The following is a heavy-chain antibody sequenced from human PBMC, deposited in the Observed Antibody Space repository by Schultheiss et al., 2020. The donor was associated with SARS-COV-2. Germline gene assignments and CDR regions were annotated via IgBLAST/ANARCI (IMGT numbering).Heavy chain of an antibody. J-gene: IGHJ6*02. V-gene: IGHV3-30*18. CDR2: ISYDGSNK. CDR3: AKEGGVRSGWGWVYYYYGMDV. Sequence: GESLKISCAASGFTFSSYGMHWVRQAPGKGLEWVAVISYDGSNKYYADSVKGRFTISRDNSKNTLYLQMNSLRAEDTAVYYCAKEGGVRSGWGWVYYYYGMDVWGQGTTVTVSS. CDR1: GFTFSSYG. D-gene: IGHD6-19*01.